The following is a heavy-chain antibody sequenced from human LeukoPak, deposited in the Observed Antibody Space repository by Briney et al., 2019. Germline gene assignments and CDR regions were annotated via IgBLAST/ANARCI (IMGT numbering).Heavy chain of an antibody. CDR2: INHSGST. V-gene: IGHV4-34*01. CDR3: ARVGPYYDTLTGYYRKDAFDI. J-gene: IGHJ3*02. CDR1: GGSFSGYY. D-gene: IGHD3-9*01. Sequence: PSETLSLTCAVYGGSFSGYYWSWIRQPPGKGLEWIGEINHSGSTNYNPSLKSRVTISVDTSKNQFSLKLSSVTAADTAVYYCARVGPYYDTLTGYYRKDAFDIWGQGTMVTVSS.